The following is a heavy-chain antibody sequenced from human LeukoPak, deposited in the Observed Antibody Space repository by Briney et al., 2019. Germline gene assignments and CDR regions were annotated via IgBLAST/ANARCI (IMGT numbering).Heavy chain of an antibody. Sequence: GGSLRLSCAASGCTVSSNYMSWVRQAPGKGLEWVSVIYSGGSTYYADSVKGRFTISRDNSKNTLYLQMNSLRAEDTAVYYSARENNYDFWSGYYWNAFDIWGQGTMVTVSS. CDR2: IYSGGST. D-gene: IGHD3-3*01. CDR1: GCTVSSNY. CDR3: ARENNYDFWSGYYWNAFDI. V-gene: IGHV3-66*02. J-gene: IGHJ3*02.